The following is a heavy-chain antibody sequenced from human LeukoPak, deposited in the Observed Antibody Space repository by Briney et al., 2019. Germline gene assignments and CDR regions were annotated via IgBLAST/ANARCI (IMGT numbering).Heavy chain of an antibody. CDR3: NTYGDYGPGSDY. D-gene: IGHD4-17*01. V-gene: IGHV3-73*01. J-gene: IGHJ4*02. Sequence: GGSLRLSCAASGCTFSGSAIHWVRQASGKGLEWVGRIKSKSNSYATAYAASVKGRFTISRDDSKNTAYLQMNSLKTEDTAGYYCNTYGDYGPGSDYWGQGTLVTVSS. CDR2: IKSKSNSYAT. CDR1: GCTFSGSA.